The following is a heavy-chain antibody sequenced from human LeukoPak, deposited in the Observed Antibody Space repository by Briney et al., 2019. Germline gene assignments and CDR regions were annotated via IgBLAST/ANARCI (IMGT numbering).Heavy chain of an antibody. CDR2: INPNSGGT. Sequence: ASVKVSCKASGYTFTGYYMHWVRQAPGQGLEWMGWINPNSGGTNYAQKFQGRVTMTRDTSISTAYMELSRLRSDDTAVYYCARDASDILTGSSDAFDIWAKGQWSPSLQ. CDR3: ARDASDILTGSSDAFDI. D-gene: IGHD3-9*01. CDR1: GYTFTGYY. V-gene: IGHV1-2*02. J-gene: IGHJ3*02.